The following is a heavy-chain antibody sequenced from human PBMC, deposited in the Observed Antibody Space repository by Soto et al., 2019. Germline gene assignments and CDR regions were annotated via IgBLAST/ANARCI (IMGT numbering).Heavy chain of an antibody. Sequence: TLSLTCAVSGGSISSGGYSWSWIRQPPGKGLEWIGYIYHSGSTYYNPSLKSRVTISVDRSKNQFSLKLSSVTAADTAVYYCARAKDYYGSGSYRGVNWFDPWGQGTLVTVSS. CDR2: IYHSGST. D-gene: IGHD3-10*01. V-gene: IGHV4-30-2*01. CDR3: ARAKDYYGSGSYRGVNWFDP. CDR1: GGSISSGGYS. J-gene: IGHJ5*02.